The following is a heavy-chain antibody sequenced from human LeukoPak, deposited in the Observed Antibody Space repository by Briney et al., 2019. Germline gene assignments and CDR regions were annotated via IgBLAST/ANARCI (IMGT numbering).Heavy chain of an antibody. Sequence: GESLKISCKGSGYSFTSYWTGWVRQMPGKGLEWMGIIYPDDSDTRYSPSFQGQVTISADKSISTAYLQWSGLKASDTAMYYCARFSAAALRLNWFDPWGQGTLVTVSS. CDR2: IYPDDSDT. CDR3: ARFSAAALRLNWFDP. D-gene: IGHD2-21*02. CDR1: GYSFTSYW. J-gene: IGHJ5*02. V-gene: IGHV5-51*01.